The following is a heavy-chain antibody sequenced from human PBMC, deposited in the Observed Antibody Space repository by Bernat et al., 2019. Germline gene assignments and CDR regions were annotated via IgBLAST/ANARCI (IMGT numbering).Heavy chain of an antibody. J-gene: IGHJ4*02. D-gene: IGHD5-24*01. V-gene: IGHV3-21*01. CDR2: ISSSSSYI. CDR3: ARDRREMATISSFDY. CDR1: GFTFSSYS. Sequence: EVQLEESGGGLVKPGGSLRLSCAASGFTFSSYSMNWVRQAPGKGLEWVSSISSSSSYIYYADSVKGRFTISRDNAKNSLYLQMNSLRAEDTAVYYCARDRREMATISSFDYWGQGTLVTVSS.